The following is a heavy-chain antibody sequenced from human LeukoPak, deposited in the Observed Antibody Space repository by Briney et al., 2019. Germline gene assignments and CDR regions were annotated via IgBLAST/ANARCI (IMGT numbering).Heavy chain of an antibody. Sequence: SETLSLTCAVYGGSFSGYYWSWIRQPPGKGLEWIGEINHSGGTNYNPSLTSRVTISVDTSKHQFSLKLSSVTAADTAVYYCARCPVLRYFDWLFNWFDPWGQGTLVTVSS. V-gene: IGHV4-34*01. J-gene: IGHJ5*02. CDR2: INHSGGT. CDR1: GGSFSGYY. D-gene: IGHD3-9*01. CDR3: ARCPVLRYFDWLFNWFDP.